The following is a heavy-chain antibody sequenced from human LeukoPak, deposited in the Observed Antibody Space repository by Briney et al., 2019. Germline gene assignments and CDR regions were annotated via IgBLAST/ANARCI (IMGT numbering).Heavy chain of an antibody. D-gene: IGHD2-2*02. CDR2: ISSSSSYI. CDR1: GFTFSSYN. V-gene: IGHV3-21*01. CDR3: ARMPPYCSSADCYTDY. Sequence: GGSLRLSCAASGFTFSSYNMNWVRQAPGKGLEWVSSISSSSSYIYYAGSVKGRFTISRDNAKISLFLQMNSLRAEDTAVYYCARMPPYCSSADCYTDYWGQGTLVTVSS. J-gene: IGHJ4*02.